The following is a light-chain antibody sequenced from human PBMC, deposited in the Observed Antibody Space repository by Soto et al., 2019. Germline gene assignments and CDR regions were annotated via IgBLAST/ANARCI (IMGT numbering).Light chain of an antibody. V-gene: IGLV2-14*01. CDR3: SSYTSSGTLV. J-gene: IGLJ2*01. CDR2: EVS. Sequence: QSALTQPASVSGSPGQPITISCTGTTTDIRRYNYVSWYQHHPDKAPKLILYEVSNRPSGVSDRFSGSKSGTTASLTISGLQPEDEASYYCSSYTSSGTLVFGGGTKVTVL. CDR1: TTDIRRYNY.